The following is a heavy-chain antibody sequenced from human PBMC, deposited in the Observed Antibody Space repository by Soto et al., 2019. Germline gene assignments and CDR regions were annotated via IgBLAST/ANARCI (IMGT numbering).Heavy chain of an antibody. CDR1: GGSLSTYY. CDR3: ARGGRDGFDI. CDR2: VYIRGST. Sequence: QVPLHESGPGLVKPSETLSLTCTVSGGSLSTYYCKWIRQSAGKGLEWIGRVYIRGSTNYHPSLKSRVAMSVDTSNNQFSLKVTSVTAAATDLYYCARGGRDGFDIWGQGTMVTVSS. V-gene: IGHV4-4*07. J-gene: IGHJ3*02.